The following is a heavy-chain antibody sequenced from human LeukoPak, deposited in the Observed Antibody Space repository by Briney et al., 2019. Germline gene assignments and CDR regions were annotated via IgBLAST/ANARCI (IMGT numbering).Heavy chain of an antibody. D-gene: IGHD1-26*01. CDR3: ARAVGTTTGLFDY. CDR2: IHYSKIT. Sequence: PSQTLSLTCAVSGGSINSGGYSWGWIRQSPGKGLDWIGSIHYSKITFYNPSLKSRVTMSLDTSKNRFSLNLNSVTAADTAVYYCARAVGTTTGLFDYWGQGALVTVSS. CDR1: GGSINSGGYS. V-gene: IGHV4-30-2*03. J-gene: IGHJ4*02.